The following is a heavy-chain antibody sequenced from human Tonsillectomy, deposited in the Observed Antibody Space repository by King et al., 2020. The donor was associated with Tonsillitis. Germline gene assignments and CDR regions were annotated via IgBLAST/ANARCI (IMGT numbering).Heavy chain of an antibody. CDR3: ARDCSGGSGYPYYNGRDV. J-gene: IGHJ6*02. CDR1: GFTFSSYS. D-gene: IGHD2-15*01. CDR2: ISSSSSYV. Sequence: VQLVESGGGLVKPGGSLRLSCAASGFTFSSYSMNWVRQSPGKGLEWVSSISSSSSYVYYADSVKGRFAISRDNAKHSLYLQMNSLRSEDTAVYYCARDCSGGSGYPYYNGRDVWGQGTTGTVSS. V-gene: IGHV3-21*01.